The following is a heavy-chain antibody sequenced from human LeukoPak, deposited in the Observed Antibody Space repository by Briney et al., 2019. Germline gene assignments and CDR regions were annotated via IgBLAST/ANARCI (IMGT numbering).Heavy chain of an antibody. V-gene: IGHV4-34*09. CDR2: IYYSGST. Sequence: SETLSLTCAVYGGSFSGYYWSWIRQPPGKGLEWIGYIYYSGSTYYNPSLKSRVTISVDTSKNQFSLKLSSVTAADTAVYYCARDSDYSNYYYYGMDVWGQGTTVTVSS. CDR1: GGSFSGYY. CDR3: ARDSDYSNYYYYGMDV. D-gene: IGHD4-11*01. J-gene: IGHJ6*02.